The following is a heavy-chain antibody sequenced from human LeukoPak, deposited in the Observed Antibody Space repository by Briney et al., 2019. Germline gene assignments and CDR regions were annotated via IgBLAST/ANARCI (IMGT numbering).Heavy chain of an antibody. CDR2: IYPGDSDT. Sequence: GGSLRLSCAASGFTFSSYAMSWVRQMPGKGLEWMGIIYPGDSDTRYSPSFQGQVTISADKSISTAYLQWSSLKASDTAMYYCARQLTSGWSPNYGMDVWGQGTTVTVSS. CDR3: ARQLTSGWSPNYGMDV. D-gene: IGHD6-19*01. J-gene: IGHJ6*02. CDR1: GFTFSSYA. V-gene: IGHV5-51*01.